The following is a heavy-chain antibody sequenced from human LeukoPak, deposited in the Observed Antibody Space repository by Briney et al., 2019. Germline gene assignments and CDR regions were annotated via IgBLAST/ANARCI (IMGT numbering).Heavy chain of an antibody. Sequence: GGSLRLSCAASGFTFTSYTMTWVRQAPGKGLEWVSALSGSDGATYYADSVKGRFTTSRDSSTNTLYLQLNSLRDDDTAVYHCAKARRPGSRAALDYWGQGTLVTVSS. CDR2: LSGSDGAT. J-gene: IGHJ4*02. CDR3: AKARRPGSRAALDY. CDR1: GFTFTSYT. D-gene: IGHD2-2*01. V-gene: IGHV3-23*01.